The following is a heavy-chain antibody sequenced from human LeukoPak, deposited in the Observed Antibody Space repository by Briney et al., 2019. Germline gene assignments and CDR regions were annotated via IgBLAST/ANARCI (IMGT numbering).Heavy chain of an antibody. V-gene: IGHV3-30-3*01. Sequence: GGSLRLSCAASGFTFGTYAMTWVRQAPGKGLEWVSFISFDGSNKYYAGSVKGRFTIPRDNSKNTLYLQMNNLRTEDTAVYYCARGGVGSGYDFIHDYWGQGTLITVSS. J-gene: IGHJ4*02. CDR2: ISFDGSNK. D-gene: IGHD5-12*01. CDR3: ARGGVGSGYDFIHDY. CDR1: GFTFGTYA.